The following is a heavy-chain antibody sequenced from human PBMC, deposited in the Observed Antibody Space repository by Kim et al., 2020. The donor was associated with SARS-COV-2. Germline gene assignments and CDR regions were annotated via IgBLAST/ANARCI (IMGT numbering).Heavy chain of an antibody. V-gene: IGHV4-61*01. J-gene: IGHJ4*02. CDR2: IYYSGST. Sequence: SETLSLTCTVSGGSVSSGSYYWSWIRQPPGKGLEWIGYIYYSGSTNYNPSLKSRVTISVDTSKNQFSLKLSSVTAADTAVYYCASEYRSKKAAALNYFDYWGQGTLVTVSS. CDR1: GGSVSSGSYY. D-gene: IGHD6-13*01. CDR3: ASEYRSKKAAALNYFDY.